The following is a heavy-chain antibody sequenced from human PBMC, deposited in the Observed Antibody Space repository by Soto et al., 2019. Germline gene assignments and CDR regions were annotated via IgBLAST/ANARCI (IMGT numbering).Heavy chain of an antibody. CDR1: GYSFTSYW. Sequence: PGESLKISCKGSGYSFTSYWISWVRQMPGKGLEWMGRIDPSDSYTNYSPSFQGHVTISADKSISTAYLQWSSLKASDTAMYYCARRQAAAGDNDLTFDFWGQGTRVTVSS. CDR3: ARRQAAAGDNDLTFDF. V-gene: IGHV5-10-1*01. CDR2: IDPSDSYT. D-gene: IGHD6-13*01. J-gene: IGHJ4*02.